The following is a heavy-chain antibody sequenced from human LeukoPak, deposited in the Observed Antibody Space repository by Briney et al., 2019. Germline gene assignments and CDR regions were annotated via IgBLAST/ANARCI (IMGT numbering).Heavy chain of an antibody. Sequence: PSQTLSLTCTVSGGSISSGDYYWNWIRQPPGKALEWIGSIYYSGSANYNPSLKTRVTISVDTSKNQFSLKLTSVTAADTAVYYCARGISSYGCIFAYWGQGTLVTVSS. J-gene: IGHJ4*02. D-gene: IGHD5-18*01. V-gene: IGHV4-61*08. CDR1: GGSISSGDYY. CDR3: ARGISSYGCIFAY. CDR2: IYYSGSA.